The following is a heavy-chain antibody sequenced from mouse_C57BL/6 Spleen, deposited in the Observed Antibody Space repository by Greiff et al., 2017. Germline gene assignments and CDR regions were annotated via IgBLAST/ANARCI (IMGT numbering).Heavy chain of an antibody. CDR2: ISSGGAYI. CDR1: GFTFSSYA. CDR3: TRVASYDGYYYYAMDY. D-gene: IGHD2-3*01. J-gene: IGHJ4*01. V-gene: IGHV5-9-1*02. Sequence: DVKLVESGEGLVKPGGSLKLSCAASGFTFSSYAMSWVRQTPEKRLEWVAYISSGGAYIYYADTVKGRFTISRDNARNTLYLQMSSLKSEDTAMYYCTRVASYDGYYYYAMDYWGQGTSVTVSS.